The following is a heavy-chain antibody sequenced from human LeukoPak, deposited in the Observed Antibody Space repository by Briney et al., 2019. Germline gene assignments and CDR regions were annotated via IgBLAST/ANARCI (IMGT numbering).Heavy chain of an antibody. J-gene: IGHJ4*02. D-gene: IGHD6-19*01. CDR1: GFSINNAW. Sequence: PGGSLRLSCAASGFSINNAWMSWVRQAPGKGLEWVSVIYSGGSTYYADSVKGRFTISRHNSKNTLCLQMNSLRAEDTAVYYCARAPEWLIFDYWGQGTLVTVSS. CDR2: IYSGGST. V-gene: IGHV3-53*04. CDR3: ARAPEWLIFDY.